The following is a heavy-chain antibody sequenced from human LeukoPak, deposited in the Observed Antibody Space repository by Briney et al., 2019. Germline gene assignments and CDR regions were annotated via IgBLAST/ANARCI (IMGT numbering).Heavy chain of an antibody. J-gene: IGHJ4*02. Sequence: GGSLRLSCAASGFTFSSYSMNWVRQAPGKGLEWVSYISSSSSTIYYADSVKGRFTISRDNAKNSLYLQMNSLRDEDTAVYYCARDGYDYVWGSYRPVDYWGQGTLVTVSP. D-gene: IGHD3-16*02. CDR3: ARDGYDYVWGSYRPVDY. CDR1: GFTFSSYS. V-gene: IGHV3-48*02. CDR2: ISSSSSTI.